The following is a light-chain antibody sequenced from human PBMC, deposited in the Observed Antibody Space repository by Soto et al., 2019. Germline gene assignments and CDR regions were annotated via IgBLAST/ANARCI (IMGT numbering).Light chain of an antibody. CDR1: QGIGST. Sequence: EIVMTQSPATLSVSPGEGGTLSCRASQGIGSTLAWYQQKPGQTPRLLIYGASTRATGVPARFSGSGSGTDFTLTINSLQSEDFAVYYCQHYATWPLTFGGGTNVESK. CDR2: GAS. J-gene: IGKJ4*01. V-gene: IGKV3-15*01. CDR3: QHYATWPLT.